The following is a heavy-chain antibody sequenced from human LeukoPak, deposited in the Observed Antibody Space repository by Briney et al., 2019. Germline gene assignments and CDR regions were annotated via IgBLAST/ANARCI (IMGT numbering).Heavy chain of an antibody. D-gene: IGHD3-10*01. CDR3: ARAYDYYGSGSYLNWFDP. CDR2: IYYSGST. Sequence: KPSETLSLTCTVSGGSISSYYWSWIRQPSGKGLEWIGYIYYSGSTNYNPSLKSRVTISVDTSKNQFSLKLSSVTAADTAVYYCARAYDYYGSGSYLNWFDPWGQGTLVTVSS. CDR1: GGSISSYY. J-gene: IGHJ5*02. V-gene: IGHV4-59*01.